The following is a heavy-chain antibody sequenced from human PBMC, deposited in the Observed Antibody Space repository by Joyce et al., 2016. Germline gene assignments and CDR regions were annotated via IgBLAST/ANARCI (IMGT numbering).Heavy chain of an antibody. Sequence: QVQLQESGPGLVKPSQTLSLTCSVSGASATIADYYWIWMRQHPGVALWWVGYIHGSGSAYYTSSLESRCTIAVDTSKNHFSLKLTSVTAADTAVYYCASFPRGISGSTFYFDHWGQGILVTVSS. CDR3: ASFPRGISGSTFYFDH. CDR1: GASATIADYY. CDR2: IHGSGSA. V-gene: IGHV4-31*03. J-gene: IGHJ4*02. D-gene: IGHD5-12*01.